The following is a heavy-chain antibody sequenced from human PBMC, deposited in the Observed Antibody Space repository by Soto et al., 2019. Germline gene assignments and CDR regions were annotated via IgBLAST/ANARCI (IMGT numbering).Heavy chain of an antibody. D-gene: IGHD6-19*01. J-gene: IGHJ4*02. CDR3: ARDRGSSGRPYDLDS. CDR2: ISSDGTRT. Sequence: EVQLVESGGGLVQPGGSLRLSCAASGFTFDGYWMHWVRQAPGKGLVWVSRISSDGTRTTYADSVKGRFTISRDNAKNTLFLQMNSLRADDTAVYYCARDRGSSGRPYDLDSWGQGTLVTVSS. V-gene: IGHV3-74*01. CDR1: GFTFDGYW.